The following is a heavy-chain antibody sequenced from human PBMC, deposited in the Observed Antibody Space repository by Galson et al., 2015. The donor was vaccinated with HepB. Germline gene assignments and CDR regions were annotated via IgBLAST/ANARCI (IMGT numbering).Heavy chain of an antibody. CDR3: ARAGGEGAYYYYGMDV. Sequence: SLRLSCAASGFTFSSYGMHWVRQAPGKGLEWVAVIWYDGSNKYYADSVKGRFTISRDNSKDTLYLQMNSLRAEDTAVYYCARAGGEGAYYYYGMDVWGQGTTVTVSS. V-gene: IGHV3-33*08. CDR1: GFTFSSYG. CDR2: IWYDGSNK. D-gene: IGHD3-16*01. J-gene: IGHJ6*02.